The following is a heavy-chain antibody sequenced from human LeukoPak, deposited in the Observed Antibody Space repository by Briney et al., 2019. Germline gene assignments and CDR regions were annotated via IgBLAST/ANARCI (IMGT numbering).Heavy chain of an antibody. CDR1: GFTFSGAW. CDR2: IKQDGTEK. J-gene: IGHJ4*02. Sequence: PGGSLRLSCAASGFTFSGAWMSWVRQAPGEGLEWVANIKQDGTEKYYMDSVKGRFSISRDNAKNSLYLQMNALRAEDTAVYYCARDVRPDYWGQGTLVTVST. CDR3: ARDVRPDY. D-gene: IGHD6-6*01. V-gene: IGHV3-7*04.